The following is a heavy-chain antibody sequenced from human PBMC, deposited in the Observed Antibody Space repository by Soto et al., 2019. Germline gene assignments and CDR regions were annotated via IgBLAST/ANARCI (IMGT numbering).Heavy chain of an antibody. CDR2: ISGTGGST. J-gene: IGHJ3*02. Sequence: LRLSCAASGFTFNDYALNWVRQAPGKGLEWVSSISGTGGSTFYAGSAKGRFTISRDNSKNTLFLQMTSLRAEDTAVYYCGKGNSKWGTGDAFDIWGQGTMVTVSS. CDR1: GFTFNDYA. V-gene: IGHV3-23*01. CDR3: GKGNSKWGTGDAFDI. D-gene: IGHD7-27*01.